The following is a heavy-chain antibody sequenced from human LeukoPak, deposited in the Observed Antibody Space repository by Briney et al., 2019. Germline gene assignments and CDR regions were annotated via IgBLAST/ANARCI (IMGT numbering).Heavy chain of an antibody. CDR2: INPSGGST. CDR1: GYTFTSYY. Sequence: GASVKVSCKASGYTFTSYYMDWVRQAPGQGLEWMGIINPSGGSTSYAQKFQGRVTMTRDTSTSTVYMELSSLRSEDTAVYYCARRWLRDPSFDYWGQGTLVTVSS. D-gene: IGHD5-12*01. J-gene: IGHJ4*02. CDR3: ARRWLRDPSFDY. V-gene: IGHV1-46*01.